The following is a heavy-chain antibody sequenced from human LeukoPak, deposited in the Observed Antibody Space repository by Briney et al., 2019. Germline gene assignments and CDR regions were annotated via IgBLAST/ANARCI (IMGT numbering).Heavy chain of an antibody. J-gene: IGHJ6*02. CDR3: ARGLDSGWYGVSPYYYGMDV. CDR2: IYYSGST. V-gene: IGHV4-61*05. Sequence: PSETLSLTCTVSGGSISSSSYYWGWIRQPPGKGLEWIGYIYYSGSTNYNPSLKSRVTISVDTSKNQFSLKLSSVTAADTAVYYCARGLDSGWYGVSPYYYGMDVWGQGTTVTVSS. D-gene: IGHD6-19*01. CDR1: GGSISSSSYY.